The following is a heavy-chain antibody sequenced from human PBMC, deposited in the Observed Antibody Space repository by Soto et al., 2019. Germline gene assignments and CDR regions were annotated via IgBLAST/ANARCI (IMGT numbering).Heavy chain of an antibody. J-gene: IGHJ6*03. CDR1: GFTFSSYA. Sequence: GGSLRLSCAASGFTFSSYAMSWVRQAPGKGLEWVSAISGSGGSTYYADSVKGRFTISRDNSKNTLYLQMNSLRAEDTAVYYCAKRIAARHSYYYYMDVWGKGTTVTVSS. CDR2: ISGSGGST. V-gene: IGHV3-23*01. D-gene: IGHD6-6*01. CDR3: AKRIAARHSYYYYMDV.